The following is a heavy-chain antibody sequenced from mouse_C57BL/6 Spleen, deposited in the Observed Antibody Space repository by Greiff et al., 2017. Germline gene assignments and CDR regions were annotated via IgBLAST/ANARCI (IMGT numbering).Heavy chain of an antibody. J-gene: IGHJ1*03. D-gene: IGHD1-1*01. CDR3: ARDTFTTVVARYFDV. Sequence: QVQLQQPGAELVRPGTSVKVSCKASGYAFTNYLIEWVKQRPGQGLEWIGVINPGSGGTNYNEKFKGKATLTADKSSSTAYMQLSSLTSEDSAVDFCARDTFTTVVARYFDVWGTGTTVTVSS. CDR1: GYAFTNYL. V-gene: IGHV1-54*01. CDR2: INPGSGGT.